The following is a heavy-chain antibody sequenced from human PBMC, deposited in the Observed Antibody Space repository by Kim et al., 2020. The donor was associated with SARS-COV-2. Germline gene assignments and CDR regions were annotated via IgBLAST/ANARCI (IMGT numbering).Heavy chain of an antibody. CDR3: ARLGTFVWGSYRPYYFDY. D-gene: IGHD3-16*02. CDR2: IYYSGST. J-gene: IGHJ4*02. CDR1: GGSISSSSYY. Sequence: SETLSLTCTVSGGSISSSSYYWGWIRQPPGKGLEWIGSIYYSGSTYYNPSLKSRVTISVDTSKNQFSLKLSSVTAADTAVYYCARLGTFVWGSYRPYYFDYWGQGTLVTVSS. V-gene: IGHV4-39*01.